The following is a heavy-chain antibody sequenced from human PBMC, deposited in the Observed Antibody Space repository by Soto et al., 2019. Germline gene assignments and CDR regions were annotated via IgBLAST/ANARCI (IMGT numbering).Heavy chain of an antibody. CDR1: GFTFTDYY. CDR2: ISATGSTI. V-gene: IGHV3-11*01. D-gene: IGHD5-12*01. CDR3: ARPNRGLRKLEYYFDY. J-gene: IGHJ4*02. Sequence: QVQLVESGGGLVKPGGSLRLSCAASGFTFTDYYMTWIRLAPGKGLEWVSYISATGSTIYYADSVKGRFTLSRDNAKKSLYLQMNSLRAEDTAVYYCARPNRGLRKLEYYFDYWGKGPLVTVSS.